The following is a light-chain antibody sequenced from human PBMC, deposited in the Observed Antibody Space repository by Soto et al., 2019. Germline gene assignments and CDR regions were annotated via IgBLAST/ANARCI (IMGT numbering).Light chain of an antibody. CDR1: QGIRND. CDR3: RQQSTYPWT. V-gene: IGKV1-17*01. CDR2: AAS. J-gene: IGKJ1*01. Sequence: DIQMTQFPSSLSASVGDRVTITCRASQGIRNDLGWYQQKPGKAPKRLIYAASSLQSGVPSRFSGGGSGTEFTLPISSRQPADAAAVYCRQQSTYPWTFGQGTKVEIK.